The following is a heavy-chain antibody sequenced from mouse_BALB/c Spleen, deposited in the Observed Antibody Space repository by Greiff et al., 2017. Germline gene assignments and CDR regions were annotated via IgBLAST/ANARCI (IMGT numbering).Heavy chain of an antibody. CDR3: ARSEGNMDY. V-gene: IGHV5-17*02. D-gene: IGHD2-1*01. J-gene: IGHJ4*01. CDR1: GFTFSSFG. Sequence: EVMLVESGGGLVQPGGSRKLSCAASGFTFSSFGMHWVRQAPEKGLEWVAYISSGSSTIYYADTVKGRFTISRDNPKNTLFLQMTSLRSEDTAMYYCARSEGNMDYWGQGTSVTVAS. CDR2: ISSGSSTI.